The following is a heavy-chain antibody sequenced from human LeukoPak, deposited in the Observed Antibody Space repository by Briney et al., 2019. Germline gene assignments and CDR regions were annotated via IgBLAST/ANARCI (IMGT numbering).Heavy chain of an antibody. V-gene: IGHV1-69*05. CDR2: IIPIFGTA. Sequence: ASVKVSCKASGGTFSSYAISWVRQAPGQGLEWMGGIIPIFGTANYAQKFQGRVTITTDESTSTAYMELSSLRSEDTAVYYCASNKQLPAPFDIWGQGTMVTVPS. D-gene: IGHD6-6*01. J-gene: IGHJ3*02. CDR1: GGTFSSYA. CDR3: ASNKQLPAPFDI.